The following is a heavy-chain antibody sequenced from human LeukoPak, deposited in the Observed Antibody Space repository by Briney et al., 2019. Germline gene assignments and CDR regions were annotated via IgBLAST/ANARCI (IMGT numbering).Heavy chain of an antibody. D-gene: IGHD2-15*01. Sequence: SGPALVKPTQTLTLTCTFSGFSLSTPEMCVTWIRQPPGKALEWLARIDWDDDRFYSPSLRTRLTISKDTPKNQVVLRMTNMDPVDTGTYYCARMTPDSPSFDYWGQGALITVSS. J-gene: IGHJ4*02. CDR2: IDWDDDR. CDR1: GFSLSTPEMC. V-gene: IGHV2-70*17. CDR3: ARMTPDSPSFDY.